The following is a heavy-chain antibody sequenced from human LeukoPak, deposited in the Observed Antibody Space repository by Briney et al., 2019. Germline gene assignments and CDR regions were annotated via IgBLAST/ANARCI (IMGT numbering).Heavy chain of an antibody. Sequence: PSETLSLTCTVSGGSISSSSYYWGWIRQPPGKGLEWIGSIYYSGSTYYNPSLKSRVTISVDTSKNQFSLKLSSVTAADTAVYYCARESGIVGATGFDYWGQGTLVTVSS. V-gene: IGHV4-39*07. J-gene: IGHJ4*02. CDR3: ARESGIVGATGFDY. CDR2: IYYSGST. CDR1: GGSISSSSYY. D-gene: IGHD1-26*01.